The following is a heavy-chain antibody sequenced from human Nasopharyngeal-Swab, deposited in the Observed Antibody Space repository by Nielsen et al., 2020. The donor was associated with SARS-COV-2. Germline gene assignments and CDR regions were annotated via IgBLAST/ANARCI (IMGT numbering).Heavy chain of an antibody. D-gene: IGHD6-13*01. V-gene: IGHV3-23*01. CDR1: GFIFNTYT. Sequence: GESLKISCEVSGFIFNTYTMNWVRQAPGKGLEWVSSSSVSVIGSNTYYADSVKGRFTISRDNSKNMLYLQMDSLRAEDAAIYYCAKDMAAGYFFDFWGQGTLVTVSS. CDR3: AKDMAAGYFFDF. CDR2: SSVSVIGSNT. J-gene: IGHJ4*02.